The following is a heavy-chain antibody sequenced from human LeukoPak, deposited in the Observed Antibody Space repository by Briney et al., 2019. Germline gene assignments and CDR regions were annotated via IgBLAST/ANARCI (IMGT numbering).Heavy chain of an antibody. Sequence: PSGTLSLTCTVAGGSISSYYWSWIRQPPGKGLEWIGYISYSGSTDYNPSLNSRVPIPLDTSKNQFSLRLSSVTAAETAVYYCARETRLHSGSYSNDAFDIWGQGTMVTVSS. D-gene: IGHD1-26*01. V-gene: IGHV4-59*01. J-gene: IGHJ3*02. CDR3: ARETRLHSGSYSNDAFDI. CDR1: GGSISSYY. CDR2: ISYSGST.